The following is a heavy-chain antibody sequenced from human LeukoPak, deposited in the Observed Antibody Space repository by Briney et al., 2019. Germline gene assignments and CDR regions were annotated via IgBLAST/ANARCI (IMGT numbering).Heavy chain of an antibody. V-gene: IGHV3-21*01. CDR1: GFTFSSYS. D-gene: IGHD1-7*01. CDR3: AREHGETTFDAFDI. Sequence: KPGGSLRLSCAASGFTFSSYSMNWVRQAPGKGLEWVSSISSSSSYIYYADSVKGRFTISRDKAKNSLYLQMNSLRAEDTAVYYCAREHGETTFDAFDIWGQGTMVTVSS. CDR2: ISSSSSYI. J-gene: IGHJ3*02.